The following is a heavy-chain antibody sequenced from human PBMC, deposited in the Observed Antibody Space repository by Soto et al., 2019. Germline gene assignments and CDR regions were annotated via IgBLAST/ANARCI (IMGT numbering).Heavy chain of an antibody. CDR3: AREDSIIIPAVSDF. CDR2: VSKSDYT. Sequence: KPGGSLRLSCEVSGFNFNNYGINWVRQAPGKGLEWVSSVSKSDYTYYSDSVKGRFTISRDNAKNSVSLQMNTLRAEDTAVYYCAREDSIIIPAVSDFWGQGTLVTVSS. V-gene: IGHV3-21*01. D-gene: IGHD2-2*01. J-gene: IGHJ4*02. CDR1: GFNFNNYG.